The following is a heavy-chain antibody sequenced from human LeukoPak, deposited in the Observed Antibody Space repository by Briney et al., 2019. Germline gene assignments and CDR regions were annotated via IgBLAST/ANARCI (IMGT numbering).Heavy chain of an antibody. CDR1: GFTFSSYA. V-gene: IGHV3-30*02. J-gene: IGHJ4*02. CDR2: IRYDGSNK. Sequence: GGSLRLSCAASGFTFSSYAMSWVRQAPGKGLEWVAFIRYDGSNKYYADSVKGRFTISRDNSKNTLYLQMNSLRTEDTAVYYCAKDQTRWGVPSWFDYWGQGTLVTVSS. CDR3: AKDQTRWGVPSWFDY. D-gene: IGHD3-10*01.